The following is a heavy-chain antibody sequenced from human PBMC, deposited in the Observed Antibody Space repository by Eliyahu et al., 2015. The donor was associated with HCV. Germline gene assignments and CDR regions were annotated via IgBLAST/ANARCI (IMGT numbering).Heavy chain of an antibody. CDR1: GFTFXXYG. CDR3: ARENYVSGSFSLYYFHGLDV. D-gene: IGHD3-10*01. V-gene: IGHV3-30*02. CDR2: IRYDGSNT. J-gene: IGHJ6*02. Sequence: QVQLVESGGGVVQPGGSLXLSCLASGFTFXXYGMHWVRQAPGKGLEWVAFIRYDGSNTYYADSVKGRFTISRDNSKNMLYLQMNSLRPEDTAVYYCARENYVSGSFSLYYFHGLDVWGQGTTVTVSS.